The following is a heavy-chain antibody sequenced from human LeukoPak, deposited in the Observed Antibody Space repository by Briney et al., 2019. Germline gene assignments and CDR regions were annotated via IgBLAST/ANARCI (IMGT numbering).Heavy chain of an antibody. CDR1: GFTSSSYS. CDR3: ARVQYSSSWYDAFDI. CDR2: ISSSSSYI. V-gene: IGHV3-21*01. D-gene: IGHD6-13*01. Sequence: PGGSLRLSCAASGFTSSSYSMNWVRQAPGKGLEWVSSISSSSSYIYYADSVKGRFTISRDNAKNSLYLQMNSLRAEDTAVYYCARVQYSSSWYDAFDIWGQGTMVTVSS. J-gene: IGHJ3*02.